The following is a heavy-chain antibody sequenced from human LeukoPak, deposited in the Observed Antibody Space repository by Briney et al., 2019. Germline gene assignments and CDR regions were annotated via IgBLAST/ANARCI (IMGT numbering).Heavy chain of an antibody. J-gene: IGHJ5*02. D-gene: IGHD6-13*01. CDR1: GDSITNINYY. Sequence: TSETLSLTCSVSGDSITNINYYWGWIRQPPGKGLEWIATVYYTATTCSNPSLKSRVTISVDSSKNEVSLKVTSVTAADTAVYYCARDPVAGTGTDTCGQGTLVTVSS. CDR2: VYYTATT. V-gene: IGHV4-39*07. CDR3: ARDPVAGTGTDT.